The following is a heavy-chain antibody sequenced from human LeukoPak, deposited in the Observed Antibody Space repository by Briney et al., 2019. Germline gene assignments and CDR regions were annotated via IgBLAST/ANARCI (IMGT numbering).Heavy chain of an antibody. Sequence: PGGSLRLSCAASGFNVTHNYMSWVRQAPGKGLEWVANIKEDGSEIYYVDSVKGRFTISRDNAKNSLYLQMTSLRVEDTAVYYCARVMWMGWYFDSWGQGTLVTVSS. V-gene: IGHV3-7*01. CDR3: ARVMWMGWYFDS. J-gene: IGHJ4*02. CDR2: IKEDGSEI. D-gene: IGHD5-12*01. CDR1: GFNVTHNY.